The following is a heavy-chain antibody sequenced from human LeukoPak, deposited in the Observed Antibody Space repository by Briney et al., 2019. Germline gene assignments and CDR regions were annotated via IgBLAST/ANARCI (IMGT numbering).Heavy chain of an antibody. V-gene: IGHV4-39*01. CDR2: IYYSGST. CDR1: GGSISSSSYY. Sequence: PETLSLTCTVSGGSISSSSYYWGWIRQPPGKGLEWIGSIYYSGSTYYNPSLKSRVTISVDTSKNQFSLKLSSVTAADTAVYYCARRLWFGEFIDYWGQGTLVTVSS. CDR3: ARRLWFGEFIDY. J-gene: IGHJ4*02. D-gene: IGHD3-10*01.